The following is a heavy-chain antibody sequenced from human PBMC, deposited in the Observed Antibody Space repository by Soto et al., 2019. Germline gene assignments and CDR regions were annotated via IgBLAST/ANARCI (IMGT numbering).Heavy chain of an antibody. J-gene: IGHJ6*02. CDR3: AGDRYSYGYKDGMDV. D-gene: IGHD5-18*01. CDR2: IWYDGSNK. Sequence: QVQLVESGGGVVQPGRSLRLSCAASGFTFSIYGMHWVRQAPGKGLEWVAVIWYDGSNKYYADSVKGRFTISRDNSKNTLHLQMNSLRAEDTAVYYCAGDRYSYGYKDGMDVWGQGTTVTVSS. V-gene: IGHV3-33*01. CDR1: GFTFSIYG.